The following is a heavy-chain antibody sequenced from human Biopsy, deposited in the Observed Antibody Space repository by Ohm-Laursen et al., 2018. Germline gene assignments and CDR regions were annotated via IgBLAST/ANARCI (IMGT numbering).Heavy chain of an antibody. V-gene: IGHV1-69*04. J-gene: IGHJ4*02. Sequence: SVKVSCKASGGPSSNYAFSWVRQAPGQGLEWVGRIVPILGHLNYAQGFQGRVSITADKSTTYVYMELSRLTSGDTAVYYCAADAAGYYTEFDYWGPGTLVTVSS. CDR2: IVPILGHL. D-gene: IGHD3/OR15-3a*01. CDR3: AADAAGYYTEFDY. CDR1: GGPSSNYA.